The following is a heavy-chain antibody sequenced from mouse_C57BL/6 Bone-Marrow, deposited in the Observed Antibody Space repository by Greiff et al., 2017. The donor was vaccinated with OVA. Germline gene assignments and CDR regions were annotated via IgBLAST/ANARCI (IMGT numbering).Heavy chain of an antibody. V-gene: IGHV1-82*01. Sequence: QVQLQQPGAELVKPGASVKISCKASGYAFSSSWMNWVKQRPGKGLEWIGRIYPGDGDTNYNGKFKGKATLTADKSSSTAYMQLSSLTSEDSAVYICARTPHYSDSSYGYWGQGTTVTVSS. CDR2: IYPGDGDT. CDR3: ARTPHYSDSSYGY. D-gene: IGHD1-1*01. J-gene: IGHJ2*01. CDR1: GYAFSSSW.